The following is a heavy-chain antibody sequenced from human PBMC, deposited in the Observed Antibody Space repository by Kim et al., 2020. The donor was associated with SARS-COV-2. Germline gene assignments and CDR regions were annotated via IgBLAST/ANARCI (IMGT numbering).Heavy chain of an antibody. J-gene: IGHJ4*02. Sequence: GGSLRLSCAASGFTFSSYSMNWVRQAPGKGLEWVSYISSSSSTIYYADSVKGRFTISRDNAKNSLYLQMNSLRAEDTAVYYCARDGGYGDRYYYFDYWGQGTLVTVSS. CDR3: ARDGGYGDRYYYFDY. D-gene: IGHD4-17*01. V-gene: IGHV3-48*04. CDR1: GFTFSSYS. CDR2: ISSSSSTI.